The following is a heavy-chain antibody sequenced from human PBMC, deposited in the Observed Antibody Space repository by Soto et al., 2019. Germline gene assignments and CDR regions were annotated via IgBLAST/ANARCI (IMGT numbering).Heavy chain of an antibody. D-gene: IGHD7-27*01. CDR3: ARETGEAGNYYGMDV. Sequence: QVQLVQSGAEVKKPGSSVRVSCKASGGTFSSYAISWVRQAPGQGLEWMGGIIPIFDTANYAQKFQGRVTITADESTSTDYMELSSLRSEDTAVYYCARETGEAGNYYGMDVWGQGTTVTVSS. V-gene: IGHV1-69*12. J-gene: IGHJ6*02. CDR2: IIPIFDTA. CDR1: GGTFSSYA.